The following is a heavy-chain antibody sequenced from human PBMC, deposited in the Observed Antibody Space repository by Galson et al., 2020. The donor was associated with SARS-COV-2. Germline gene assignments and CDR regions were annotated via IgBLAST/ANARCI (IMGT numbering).Heavy chain of an antibody. CDR3: ASSGSAYYGMDV. CDR1: GFTFSSYG. CDR2: ISYDGSNK. D-gene: IGHD3-10*01. Sequence: GESLKISCAASGFTFSSYGMHWVRQAPGKGLEWVAVISYDGSNKYYADSVKGRFTISRDNSKNTLYLQMNSLRAEDTAVYYCASSGSAYYGMDVWGQGTTVTVSS. V-gene: IGHV3-30*03. J-gene: IGHJ6*02.